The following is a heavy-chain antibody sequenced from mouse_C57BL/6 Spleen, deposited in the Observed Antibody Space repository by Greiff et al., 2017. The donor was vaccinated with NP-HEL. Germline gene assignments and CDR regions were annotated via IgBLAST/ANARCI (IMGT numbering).Heavy chain of an antibody. CDR2: IHPNSGST. CDR3: ARDGSYYFDY. Sequence: QVQLQQPGAELVKPGASVKLSCKASGYTFTSYWMHWVKQRPGQGLEWIGMIHPNSGSTNYNEKFKGKATLTVDKSSSTAYMQLSSLTSEDSAVCYCARDGSYYFDYWGQGTTLTVSS. J-gene: IGHJ2*01. CDR1: GYTFTSYW. V-gene: IGHV1-64*01. D-gene: IGHD2-3*01.